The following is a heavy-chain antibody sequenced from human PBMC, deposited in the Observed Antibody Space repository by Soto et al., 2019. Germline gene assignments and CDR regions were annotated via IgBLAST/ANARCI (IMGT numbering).Heavy chain of an antibody. CDR3: AKDRERDAWYEDY. D-gene: IGHD6-13*01. Sequence: EVQLVESGGGLVKPGGSLRLSCVASGFSFSSYAMSWVRQAPGKGLEWVSVISGSDGSTYYADSVKGRFTISRDNSKNTLYLQMNSLRAEDTAVYYCAKDRERDAWYEDYWGQGTLVTVSS. V-gene: IGHV3-23*04. J-gene: IGHJ4*02. CDR2: ISGSDGST. CDR1: GFSFSSYA.